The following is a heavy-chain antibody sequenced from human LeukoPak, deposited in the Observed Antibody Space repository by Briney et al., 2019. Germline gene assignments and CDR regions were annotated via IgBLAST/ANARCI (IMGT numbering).Heavy chain of an antibody. CDR3: AKDLRRYFDCFDY. J-gene: IGHJ4*02. Sequence: GGSLRLSCAASGFTFSSYGMHWVRQAPGKGLEWVAFIRYDGSNKYYADSVRGRFTISRDNSKNTLYLQMNSLRAEDTAVYYCAKDLRRYFDCFDYWGQGTLVTVSS. CDR1: GFTFSSYG. D-gene: IGHD3-9*01. V-gene: IGHV3-30*02. CDR2: IRYDGSNK.